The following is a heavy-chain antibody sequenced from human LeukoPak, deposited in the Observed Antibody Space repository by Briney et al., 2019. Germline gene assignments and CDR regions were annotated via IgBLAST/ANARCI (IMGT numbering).Heavy chain of an antibody. CDR2: IKEDGSEK. CDR1: GFTFSNYW. CDR3: AKDITGGRSSPYFDS. D-gene: IGHD1-14*01. Sequence: GGSLRLSCIASGFTFSNYWMSWVRQAPGKGLEWVANIKEDGSEKSYVDSVKGRFTISRDNAKNSLYLQMNSLRDEDTALYYCAKDITGGRSSPYFDSWGQGTLVTVSS. V-gene: IGHV3-7*03. J-gene: IGHJ4*02.